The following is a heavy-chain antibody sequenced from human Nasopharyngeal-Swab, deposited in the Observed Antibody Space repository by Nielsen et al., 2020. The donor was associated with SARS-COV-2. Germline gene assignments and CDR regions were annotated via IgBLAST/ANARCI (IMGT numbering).Heavy chain of an antibody. Sequence: GESLRLSCAASGFTFNNYNFNWVRQAPGKGLELVSSISSSSSYIYYADSVKGRFTISRDNAKNSLYLQMNSLRAEDTAVYYCARDGLDYDFWSAYFMDVWGQGTTVTVSS. CDR1: GFTFNNYN. J-gene: IGHJ6*02. D-gene: IGHD3-3*01. CDR3: ARDGLDYDFWSAYFMDV. CDR2: ISSSSSYI. V-gene: IGHV3-21*01.